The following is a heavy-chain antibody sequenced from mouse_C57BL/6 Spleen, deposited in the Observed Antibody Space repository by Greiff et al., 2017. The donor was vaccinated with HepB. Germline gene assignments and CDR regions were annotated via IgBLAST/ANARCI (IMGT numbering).Heavy chain of an antibody. CDR2: ISDGGSYT. V-gene: IGHV5-4*01. Sequence: EVHLVESGGGLVKPGGSLKLSCAASGFTFSSYAMSWVRQTPEKRLEWVATISDGGSYTYYPDNVKGRFTISRDNAKNNLYLQMSHLKSEDTAMYYCARRPYYYGSSHWYFDVWGTGTTVTVSS. CDR1: GFTFSSYA. J-gene: IGHJ1*03. D-gene: IGHD1-1*01. CDR3: ARRPYYYGSSHWYFDV.